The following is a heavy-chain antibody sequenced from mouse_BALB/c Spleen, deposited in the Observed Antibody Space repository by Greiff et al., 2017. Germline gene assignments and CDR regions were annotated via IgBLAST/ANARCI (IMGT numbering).Heavy chain of an antibody. CDR1: GYSITSDYA. CDR3: ASGPFSWFDY. V-gene: IGHV3-2*02. Sequence: EVKLMESGPGLVKPSQSLSLTCTVTGYSITSDYAWNWIRQFPGNKLEWMGYISYSGSTSYNPSLKSRISITRDTSKNQFFLQLNSVTTEDTATYYCASGPFSWFDYWGQGTTLTVSS. J-gene: IGHJ2*01. CDR2: ISYSGST.